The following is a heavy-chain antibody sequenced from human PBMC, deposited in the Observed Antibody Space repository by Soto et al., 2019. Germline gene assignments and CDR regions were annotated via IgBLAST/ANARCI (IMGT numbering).Heavy chain of an antibody. Sequence: GGSLRLSCTASGFTFSYSWMTWVRQAPGKGLEWVARIKPDESEKKYADSVKGRFSISRDNAKNSMYLQMDSLRGEDTAVYYCVRGGSNYASWGQGTLVTVSS. J-gene: IGHJ5*02. CDR1: GFTFSYSW. D-gene: IGHD4-4*01. V-gene: IGHV3-7*01. CDR3: VRGGSNYAS. CDR2: IKPDESEK.